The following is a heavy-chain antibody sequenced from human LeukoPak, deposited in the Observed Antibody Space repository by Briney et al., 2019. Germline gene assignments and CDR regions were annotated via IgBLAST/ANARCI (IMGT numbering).Heavy chain of an antibody. Sequence: GGSLRLSCAASGFTFDDYAMHWVRQAPGKGLEWVSGISWNSGSIDYADSVKGRFTLSRDYPKNTLYLQMNSLRAEDTAVYFCAKYSGSYYYPPNWDSWGQGTLVTVSS. V-gene: IGHV3-9*01. J-gene: IGHJ4*02. CDR1: GFTFDDYA. CDR2: ISWNSGSI. CDR3: AKYSGSYYYPPNWDS. D-gene: IGHD1-26*01.